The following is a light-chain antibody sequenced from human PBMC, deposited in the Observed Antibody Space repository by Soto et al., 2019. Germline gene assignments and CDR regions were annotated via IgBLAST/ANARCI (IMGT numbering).Light chain of an antibody. CDR1: QSISNW. J-gene: IGKJ1*01. Sequence: DIQMTQSPSTLSASVGERATITCRASQSISNWLAWYQQKPGKAPKLLIYDASSLESGVSLRFSGSGSGTEFTLTISSLQPDDFATYYCQQYNSYSRTFGQGTKVDI. V-gene: IGKV1-5*01. CDR2: DAS. CDR3: QQYNSYSRT.